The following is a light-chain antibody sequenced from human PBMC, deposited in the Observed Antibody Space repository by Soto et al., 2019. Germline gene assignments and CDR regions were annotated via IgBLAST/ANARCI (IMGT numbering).Light chain of an antibody. V-gene: IGKV1-33*01. J-gene: IGKJ2*01. CDR1: QVISNY. CDR3: QQYGNLPYT. Sequence: DIQMTQSASSLSASVGDRVTITCQASQVISNYLNWYQQKPGKAPKLLIYDISTLEIGVPSRFSGSGSGTDFTFTITGLQPEDIATYYCQQYGNLPYTFGQGTKLEI. CDR2: DIS.